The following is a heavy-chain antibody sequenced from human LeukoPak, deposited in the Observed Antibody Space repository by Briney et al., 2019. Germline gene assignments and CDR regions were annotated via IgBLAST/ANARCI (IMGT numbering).Heavy chain of an antibody. CDR2: IIPIFGTA. J-gene: IGHJ5*02. CDR1: GGTFSSYA. D-gene: IGHD6-13*01. Sequence: ASVKLSCKASGGTFSSYAISWVRQAPGQGLEWMGRIIPIFGTANYAQKFQGRVTITADKSTSTAYMELSSLRSEDMAVYYCATHIKAAAGTEPWGQGTLVTVSS. V-gene: IGHV1-69*06. CDR3: ATHIKAAAGTEP.